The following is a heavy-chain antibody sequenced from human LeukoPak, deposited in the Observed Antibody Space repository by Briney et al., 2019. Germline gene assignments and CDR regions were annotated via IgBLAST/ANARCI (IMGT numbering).Heavy chain of an antibody. D-gene: IGHD3-16*02. V-gene: IGHV1-8*01. CDR1: GYTFTSYD. Sequence: ASVKVSCKASGYTFTSYDINWVRQATGQGLEWMGWMNPNSGNTGYAQKFQGRVTMTRNTSISTAYMELSSLRSEDTAVYYCARVYDYVWGSYRYWGQGTLVTVSS. J-gene: IGHJ4*02. CDR2: MNPNSGNT. CDR3: ARVYDYVWGSYRY.